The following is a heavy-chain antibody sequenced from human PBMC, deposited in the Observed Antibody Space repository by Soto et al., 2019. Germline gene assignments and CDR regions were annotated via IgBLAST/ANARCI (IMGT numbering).Heavy chain of an antibody. D-gene: IGHD1-1*01. CDR3: VKGYWKGDV. J-gene: IGHJ6*02. CDR1: GFTFSNYA. Sequence: GGSLRLSCSVSGFTFSNYAMTWVRQAPGNGLEWVSAISGSGGSIHYADSVKGRFTISRDNSKNTLYLQMNSLRDEDTAVYHCVKGYWKGDVWGQGTTVTVSS. CDR2: ISGSGGSI. V-gene: IGHV3-23*01.